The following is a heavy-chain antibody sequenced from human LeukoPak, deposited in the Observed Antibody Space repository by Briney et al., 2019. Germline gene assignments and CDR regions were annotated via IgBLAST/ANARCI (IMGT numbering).Heavy chain of an antibody. CDR2: INHSGST. V-gene: IGHV4-34*01. CDR1: GGSFSGYY. CDR3: ARGGHSYGFDY. Sequence: SETLSLTCAVYGGSFSGYYWSWIRQPPGKGLEWIGEINHSGSTNYNPSLKSRVTIPVDTSKNQFSLKLSSVTAADTAVYYCARGGHSYGFDYWGQGTLVTVSS. J-gene: IGHJ4*02. D-gene: IGHD5-18*01.